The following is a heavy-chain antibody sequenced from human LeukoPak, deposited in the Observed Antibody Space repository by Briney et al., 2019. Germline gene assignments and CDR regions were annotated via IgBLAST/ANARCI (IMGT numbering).Heavy chain of an antibody. CDR3: ARDYYDSSGYYYYYYYMVV. Sequence: ASVKVSCKASGYTFTSYDINWVRQATGQGLEWMGWISAYNGNTNYAQKLQGRVTMTTDTSTSTAYMELRSLRSDDTAVYYCARDYYDSSGYYYYYYYMVVWGKGTTVTVSS. V-gene: IGHV1-18*01. J-gene: IGHJ6*03. D-gene: IGHD3-22*01. CDR1: GYTFTSYD. CDR2: ISAYNGNT.